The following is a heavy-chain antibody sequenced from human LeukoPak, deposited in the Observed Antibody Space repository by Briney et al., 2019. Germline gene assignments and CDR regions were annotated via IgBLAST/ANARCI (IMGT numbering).Heavy chain of an antibody. J-gene: IGHJ4*02. CDR1: GFTFSSHG. V-gene: IGHV3-30*18. D-gene: IGHD3-22*01. CDR3: AKDSEYYYDSSGYPPFFDY. Sequence: GGSLRLSCAASGFTFSSHGMHWVRQAPGKGLEWVAVISYDGSNKYYADSVKGRFTISRDNSKNTLYLQMNSLRAEDTAVYYCAKDSEYYYDSSGYPPFFDYWGQGTLVTVSS. CDR2: ISYDGSNK.